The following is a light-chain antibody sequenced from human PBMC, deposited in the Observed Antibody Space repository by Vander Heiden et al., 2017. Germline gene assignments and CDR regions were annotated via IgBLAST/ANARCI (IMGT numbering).Light chain of an antibody. CDR2: DGG. J-gene: IGLJ2*01. Sequence: SYVLTQPPSVSVAPGQTAMITWGGNNISSNIVYWYQQKPGQAPVLVVDDGGDRPSGIPERFSGSNSENTATLTISRVEAGDEADYYCQVWDSSSDHVVFGGGTKVTVL. V-gene: IGLV3-21*02. CDR3: QVWDSSSDHVV. CDR1: NISSNI.